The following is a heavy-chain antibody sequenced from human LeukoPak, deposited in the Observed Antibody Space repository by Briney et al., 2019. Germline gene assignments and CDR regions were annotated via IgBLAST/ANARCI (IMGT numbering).Heavy chain of an antibody. CDR2: IIPIFGTA. CDR1: GGTFSSYA. V-gene: IGHV1-69*13. D-gene: IGHD4-17*01. CDR3: ATDDYGDYGGDY. J-gene: IGHJ4*02. Sequence: LVKVSCKASGGTFSSYAISWVRQAPGQGLEWMGGIIPIFGTANYAQKFQGRVTITADESTSTAYMELSSLRSEDTAVYYCATDDYGDYGGDYWGQGTLVTVSS.